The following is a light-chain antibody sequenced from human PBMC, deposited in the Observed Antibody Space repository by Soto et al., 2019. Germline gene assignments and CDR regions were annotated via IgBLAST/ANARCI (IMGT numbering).Light chain of an antibody. CDR1: QSISSW. J-gene: IGKJ5*01. CDR2: DAS. CDR3: KQANSFPPT. Sequence: GDRVTITCRASQSISSWLAWYQQKPGKAPKLLIYDASSLESGVQSRFNGSGSGTEFTLTIRSLQPEDFATYYCKQANSFPPTFGQGTRLEIK. V-gene: IGKV1-5*01.